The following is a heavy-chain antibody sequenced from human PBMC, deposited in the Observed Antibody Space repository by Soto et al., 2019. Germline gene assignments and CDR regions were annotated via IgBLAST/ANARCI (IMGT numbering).Heavy chain of an antibody. Sequence: GGSLRLSCAASGFTFSSYAMSWVRQAPGKGLEWVSAISGGGGSTYYADSVKGRFSISRDNSKNTLYLQVNSLRAEDTALYYCAKDIKQQLPKRGAFDIWGQGTMVTVSS. CDR3: AKDIKQQLPKRGAFDI. D-gene: IGHD6-13*01. J-gene: IGHJ3*02. CDR1: GFTFSSYA. V-gene: IGHV3-23*01. CDR2: ISGGGGST.